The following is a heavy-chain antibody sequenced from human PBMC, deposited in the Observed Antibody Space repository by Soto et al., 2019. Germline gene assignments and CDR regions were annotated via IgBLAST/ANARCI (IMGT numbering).Heavy chain of an antibody. CDR3: AKSGSRGYSGYDYYPDY. J-gene: IGHJ4*02. CDR2: ISYDGSNK. D-gene: IGHD5-12*01. CDR1: GFTFSSYG. Sequence: QVQLVESGGGVVQPGRSLRLSCAASGFTFSSYGMQWVRQAPGKGLEWGAVISYDGSNKYYADSVKGRFTISRDNSKNTLYLQMNSQRAEDTAVYYCAKSGSRGYSGYDYYPDYWGQGTLVTVSS. V-gene: IGHV3-30*18.